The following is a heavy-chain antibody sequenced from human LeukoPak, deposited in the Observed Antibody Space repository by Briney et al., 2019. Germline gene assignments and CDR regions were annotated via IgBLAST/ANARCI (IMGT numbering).Heavy chain of an antibody. J-gene: IGHJ3*02. CDR3: AGSRYSGAFDI. D-gene: IGHD2-21*01. V-gene: IGHV3-30*03. Sequence: GGSLRLSCAASGFTFSSYGMHWVRQAPGKGLEWVAVISYDGSNKYYADSVKGRFTISRDNSKNTLYLQMNSLRAEDTAVYYCAGSRYSGAFDIWGQGTMVTVSS. CDR1: GFTFSSYG. CDR2: ISYDGSNK.